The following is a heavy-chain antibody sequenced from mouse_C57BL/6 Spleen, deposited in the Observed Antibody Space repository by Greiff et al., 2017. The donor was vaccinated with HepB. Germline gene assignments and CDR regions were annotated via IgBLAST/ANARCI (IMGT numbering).Heavy chain of an antibody. D-gene: IGHD2-3*01. CDR2: INPGSGGT. CDR1: GYAFTNYL. Sequence: VQLQQSGAELVRPGTSVKVSCKASGYAFTNYLIEWVKQRPGQGLEWIGVINPGSGGTNYNEKFKGKATLTADKSSSTAYMQLSSLTSEDASVYSCARSGGYYDYWGQGTTLTVSS. V-gene: IGHV1-54*01. CDR3: ARSGGYYDY. J-gene: IGHJ2*01.